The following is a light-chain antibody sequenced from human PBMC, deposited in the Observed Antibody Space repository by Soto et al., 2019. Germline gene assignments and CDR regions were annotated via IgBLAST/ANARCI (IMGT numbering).Light chain of an antibody. CDR1: QSVSSSY. Sequence: EVVLTQSPGTLSLSPGERATLSCRASQSVSSSYLAWYQQKPGQAPRLLIYGASSRATGIPDRFSGSGSGTDFPLTISTLEPEDCAVYYCQQYGRSPLTFGGGTKVEIK. CDR2: GAS. J-gene: IGKJ4*01. V-gene: IGKV3-20*01. CDR3: QQYGRSPLT.